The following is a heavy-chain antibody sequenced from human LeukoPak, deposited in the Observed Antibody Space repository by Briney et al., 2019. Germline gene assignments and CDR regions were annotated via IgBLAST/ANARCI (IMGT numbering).Heavy chain of an antibody. D-gene: IGHD3-22*01. CDR3: ARDPDDKDFDY. CDR2: IHHSGST. CDR1: GNSINNGYY. V-gene: IGHV4-38-2*02. J-gene: IGHJ4*02. Sequence: PSETLSLTCAVSGNSINNGYYWGWIRQPPGKGLEWIASIHHSGSTYFNPSLKSRVTISVETSKNQFSLKLNSVTAADTAVYYCARDPDDKDFDYWGQGTLVTVSS.